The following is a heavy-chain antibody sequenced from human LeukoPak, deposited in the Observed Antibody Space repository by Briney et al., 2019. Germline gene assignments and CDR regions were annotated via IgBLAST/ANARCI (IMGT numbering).Heavy chain of an antibody. V-gene: IGHV3-53*01. Sequence: GGSLRLSCAASGFTVSSNYMSWVRQAPGKGLEWVSVLYTGGGTDHADSVKGRFTISRDNSKNTLSLQMNSLRAEDTAIYYCTRSGYRHPYHFDSWGQGTLVTVSS. D-gene: IGHD3-22*01. CDR1: GFTVSSNY. CDR3: TRSGYRHPYHFDS. CDR2: LYTGGGT. J-gene: IGHJ4*02.